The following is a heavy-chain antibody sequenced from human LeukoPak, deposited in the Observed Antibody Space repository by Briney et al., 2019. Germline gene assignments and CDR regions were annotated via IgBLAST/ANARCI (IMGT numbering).Heavy chain of an antibody. V-gene: IGHV3-53*05. CDR1: GFTVSSNY. CDR2: IYSGGST. CDR3: ARSLPRSSTSGGMDV. Sequence: GGSLRLSCAASGFTVSSNYMSWVRQAPGKGLEWVSVIYSGGSTYYADSVKGRFTISRDNSKNTLYLQMNSLRAEDTAVYYCARSLPRSSTSGGMDVWGQGTTVTVSS. D-gene: IGHD2-2*01. J-gene: IGHJ6*02.